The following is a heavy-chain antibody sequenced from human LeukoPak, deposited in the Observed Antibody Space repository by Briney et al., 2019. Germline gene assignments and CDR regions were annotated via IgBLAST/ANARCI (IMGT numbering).Heavy chain of an antibody. V-gene: IGHV4-4*07. D-gene: IGHD2-2*01. Sequence: SETLSLTCTVSLGSFSGFYWTWIRQAAGRGLEWIGRIYTSGSTYYNPSLKSRVTISVDTSKNQFSLKLSSVTAADTAVYYCAGSIQYDAFDIWGQGTMVTVSS. CDR2: IYTSGST. J-gene: IGHJ3*02. CDR1: LGSFSGFY. CDR3: AGSIQYDAFDI.